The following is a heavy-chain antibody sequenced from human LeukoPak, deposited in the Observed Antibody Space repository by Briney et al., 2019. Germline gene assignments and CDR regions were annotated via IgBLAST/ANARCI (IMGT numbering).Heavy chain of an antibody. CDR3: ARAERITIFGVVIRTDAFDI. Sequence: ASVKVSCKASGYTFTSYGISWVRQAPGQGLEWMGWICAYNGNTNYAQKLQGRVTMTTDTSTSTGYMELRGLRSDDTAVYYCARAERITIFGVVIRTDAFDIWGQGTMVTVSS. J-gene: IGHJ3*02. CDR1: GYTFTSYG. D-gene: IGHD3-3*01. V-gene: IGHV1-18*01. CDR2: ICAYNGNT.